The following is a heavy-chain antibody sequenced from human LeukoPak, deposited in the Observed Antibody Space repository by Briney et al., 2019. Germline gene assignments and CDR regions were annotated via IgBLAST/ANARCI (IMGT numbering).Heavy chain of an antibody. V-gene: IGHV4-4*07. CDR3: ARDLVTVTKGFDI. D-gene: IGHD4-17*01. J-gene: IGHJ3*02. CDR2: IYTSGST. CDR1: GGSISSYY. Sequence: SETLSLTCTVSGGSISSYYWSWIRQPAGKGLEWIGRIYTSGSTNYNPSLKSRVTMSVGTSKNQFSLKLRSVTAADTAVYYCARDLVTVTKGFDIWGQGTMVIVSS.